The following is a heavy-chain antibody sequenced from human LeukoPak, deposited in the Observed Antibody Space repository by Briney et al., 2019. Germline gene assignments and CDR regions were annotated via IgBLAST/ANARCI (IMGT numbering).Heavy chain of an antibody. CDR2: IKQDGSQ. V-gene: IGHV3-7*01. CDR1: GFPFSRHW. D-gene: IGHD4-17*01. Sequence: GGSLRLSCAASGFPFSRHWMGWVRQAPGKGLEWVASIKQDGSQHYVDSVKGRFTISSDNTKSSLSLQMNSLRLEDTALYYCARGPDYGDRLDYFDYWGQGTLVTVSS. CDR3: ARGPDYGDRLDYFDY. J-gene: IGHJ4*02.